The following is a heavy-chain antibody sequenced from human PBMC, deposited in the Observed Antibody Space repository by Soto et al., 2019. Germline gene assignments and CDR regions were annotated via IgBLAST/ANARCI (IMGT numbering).Heavy chain of an antibody. CDR2: IYRGGDI. CDR3: ARDRRDGDTM. D-gene: IGHD3-3*01. CDR1: GFYVSGYY. J-gene: IGHJ4*02. V-gene: IGHV3-66*01. Sequence: EVQVVESGGGLVQPGGSLRLSCAASGFYVSGYYMSWFRQAPGKGLEWVSVIYRGGDIYYADSVQGRFTTSRDISRNSLDLQMNSLRVEDTAIYYCARDRRDGDTMWGQGVVVTVSS.